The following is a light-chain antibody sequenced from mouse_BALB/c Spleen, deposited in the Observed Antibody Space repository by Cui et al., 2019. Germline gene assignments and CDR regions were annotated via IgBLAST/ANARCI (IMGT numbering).Light chain of an antibody. Sequence: EIQMTQSPASLSVSVGETVTITCQTSENIYINLAWYQQKQGKSPQLLVYAATNLADGVPSRFSGIGSGTQYSLKINSLQSEYFGSYYCQHFWGTPLTFGAGTKLELK. V-gene: IGKV12-46*01. CDR1: ENIYIN. J-gene: IGKJ5*01. CDR3: QHFWGTPLT. CDR2: AAT.